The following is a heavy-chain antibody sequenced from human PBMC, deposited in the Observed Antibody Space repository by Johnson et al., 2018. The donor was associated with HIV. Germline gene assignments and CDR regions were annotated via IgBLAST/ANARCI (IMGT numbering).Heavy chain of an antibody. V-gene: IGHV3-30*04. CDR3: ARGKDMAGTGAFDI. CDR1: GFTFSSYA. J-gene: IGHJ3*02. D-gene: IGHD6-19*01. CDR2: ISYDGSNK. Sequence: QMLLVESGGGVVQRGGSLRLSCAASGFTFSSYAIHWVRQAPGKGLEWVAAISYDGSNKYYADSVKGRFTISRDNSKTTLYLQMNSLRAGDTAVYFCARGKDMAGTGAFDIWGQGTMVTVSS.